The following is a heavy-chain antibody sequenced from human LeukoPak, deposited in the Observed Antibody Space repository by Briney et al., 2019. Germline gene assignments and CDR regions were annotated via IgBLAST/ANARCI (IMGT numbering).Heavy chain of an antibody. CDR3: ARDEQQLGLLDY. D-gene: IGHD6-13*01. CDR1: GFTFSSYG. V-gene: IGHV3-30*02. CDR2: IRYDGSNK. J-gene: IGHJ4*02. Sequence: PGGSLRLSCAASGFTFSSYGMHWDRQAPGKGLEWVAFIRYDGSNKYHADSVKGRFTISRDNSKNTLYLQMNSLRAEDTAVYYCARDEQQLGLLDYWGQGTLVTVSP.